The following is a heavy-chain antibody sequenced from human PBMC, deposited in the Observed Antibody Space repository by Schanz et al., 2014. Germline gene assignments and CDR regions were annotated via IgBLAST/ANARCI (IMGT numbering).Heavy chain of an antibody. CDR2: IYMDGSGR. CDR1: GFTVSNSY. CDR3: ARDNRQCSGPCSGGSCHPCGMDV. D-gene: IGHD2-15*01. Sequence: DVQLVDSGGGLVQPGGSLRLSCAASGFTVSNSYIHWVRQAPGKGLEWVSRIYMDGSGRDYGDSVKGRFTVSRDNAKNTLYLQMDSLRAEDTAVYYCARDNRQCSGPCSGGSCHPCGMDVWGQGTTVIVSS. V-gene: IGHV3-74*01. J-gene: IGHJ6*02.